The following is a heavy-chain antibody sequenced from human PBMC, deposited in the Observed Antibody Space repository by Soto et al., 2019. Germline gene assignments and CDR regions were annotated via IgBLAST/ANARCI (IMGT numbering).Heavy chain of an antibody. D-gene: IGHD6-13*01. J-gene: IGHJ4*02. CDR3: ARTGYSSSWYFEYYFDY. CDR2: IWYDGSNK. V-gene: IGHV3-33*01. CDR1: GFTFSSLG. Sequence: PGRSLRLSCAASGFTFSSLGMHRVRQAPGKGLEWVAVIWYDGSNKYYADSVKGRFTISRDNSKNTLYLQMNSLRAEDTAVYYCARTGYSSSWYFEYYFDYWGQGTLVTVSS.